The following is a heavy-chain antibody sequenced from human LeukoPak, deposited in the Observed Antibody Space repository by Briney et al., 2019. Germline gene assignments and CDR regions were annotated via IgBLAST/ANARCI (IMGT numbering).Heavy chain of an antibody. CDR2: IYHSGST. CDR3: ARLRGIAARPRSYYYYMDV. CDR1: GGSISSGGYS. D-gene: IGHD6-6*01. J-gene: IGHJ6*03. Sequence: SSETLSLTCAVSGGSISSGGYSWSWIRQPPGKGLEWIGYIYHSGSTYYNPSLKSRVTISVDTSKNQFSLKLSSVTAADTAVYYCARLRGIAARPRSYYYYMDVWGKGTTVTVSS. V-gene: IGHV4-30-2*03.